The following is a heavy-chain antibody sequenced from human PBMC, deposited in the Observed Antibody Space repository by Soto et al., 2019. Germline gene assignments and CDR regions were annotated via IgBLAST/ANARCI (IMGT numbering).Heavy chain of an antibody. Sequence: ASVKVSCKASGYTFTGYYMHWVRQAPGQGLEWMGWINPNSGGTNYAQKFQGWVTMTRDTSISTAYMELSRLRSDDTAVYYCARGGGKWLVKAYWFDPWGQGTLVTVSS. CDR3: ARGGGKWLVKAYWFDP. CDR1: GYTFTGYY. V-gene: IGHV1-2*04. D-gene: IGHD6-19*01. CDR2: INPNSGGT. J-gene: IGHJ5*02.